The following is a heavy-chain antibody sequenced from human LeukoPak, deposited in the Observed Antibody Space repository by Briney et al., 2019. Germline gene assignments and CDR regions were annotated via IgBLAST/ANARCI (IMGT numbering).Heavy chain of an antibody. Sequence: SETLSLTCTVSGYSISSGYYWGWIRPPPGKGLEWIGSIYYSGSTYYNPSLKSRVTISVDTSKNQFSLKLSSVTAADTAVYYCARSPYSFAEWYYFDYWGQGTLVTVSS. J-gene: IGHJ4*02. V-gene: IGHV4-38-2*02. CDR3: ARSPYSFAEWYYFDY. D-gene: IGHD3-3*01. CDR2: IYYSGST. CDR1: GYSISSGYY.